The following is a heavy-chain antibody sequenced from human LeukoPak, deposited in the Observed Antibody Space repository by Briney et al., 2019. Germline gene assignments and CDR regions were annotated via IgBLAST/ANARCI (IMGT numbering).Heavy chain of an antibody. CDR3: ARNIVVVPAARGAFDI. D-gene: IGHD2-2*01. V-gene: IGHV1-2*02. J-gene: IGHJ3*02. CDR1: GYTFTGYY. Sequence: ASVKLSCKASGYTFTGYYMHWVRQAPGQGLEWMGWINPNSGGTNYAQKFQGRVTMTRDTSISTAYMELSRLRSDDTAVYYCARNIVVVPAARGAFDIWGQGTMVTVSS. CDR2: INPNSGGT.